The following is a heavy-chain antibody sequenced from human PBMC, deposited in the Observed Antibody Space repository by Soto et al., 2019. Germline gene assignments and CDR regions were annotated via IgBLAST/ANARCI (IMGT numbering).Heavy chain of an antibody. Sequence: QLQLQESGPGLVKPSETLSLTCTVSGGSISSSSYYWGWIRQPPGKGLEWIGSIYYSGSTYYNPSLKSRVTISVDTSKNQFSLKLSSVTAADTAVYYCASYHCSSTSCYTGPRFDYWGQGTLVTVSS. CDR1: GGSISSSSYY. CDR2: IYYSGST. V-gene: IGHV4-39*01. D-gene: IGHD2-2*02. J-gene: IGHJ4*02. CDR3: ASYHCSSTSCYTGPRFDY.